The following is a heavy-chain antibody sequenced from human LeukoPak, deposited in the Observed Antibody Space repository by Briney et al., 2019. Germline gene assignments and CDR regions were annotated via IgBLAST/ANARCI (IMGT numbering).Heavy chain of an antibody. V-gene: IGHV1-18*01. D-gene: IGHD3-3*01. CDR2: ISAYNGNT. J-gene: IGHJ4*02. Sequence: GASVKVSCKASGYTFTSYGISWVRQAPGQGLEWMGWISAYNGNTNYAQKLQGRVTMTTDTSTSTAYMELRSLRSDDTAVYYCARDVNDFWSGYYTGTTVGDYWGQGTLVTVSS. CDR3: ARDVNDFWSGYYTGTTVGDY. CDR1: GYTFTSYG.